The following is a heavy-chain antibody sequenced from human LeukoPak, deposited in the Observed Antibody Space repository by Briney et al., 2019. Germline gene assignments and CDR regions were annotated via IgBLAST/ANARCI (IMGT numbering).Heavy chain of an antibody. CDR1: GGSISSSSYY. J-gene: IGHJ4*02. CDR2: IYYSGST. V-gene: IGHV4-39*07. CDR3: AREGYGSSGYYAD. Sequence: SETLSLTCTVSGGSISSSSYYWGWIRQPPGKGLEWIGSIYYSGSTYYNPSLKSRVTISVDTSKNQFSLKLSSVTAADTAVYYCAREGYGSSGYYADWGQGTLVTVSS. D-gene: IGHD3-22*01.